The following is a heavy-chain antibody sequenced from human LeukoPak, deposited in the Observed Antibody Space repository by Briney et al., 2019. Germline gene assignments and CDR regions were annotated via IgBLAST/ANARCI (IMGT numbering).Heavy chain of an antibody. V-gene: IGHV3-64D*09. CDR1: GFTFNSYV. J-gene: IGHJ4*02. Sequence: GGSLRLSCSASGFTFNSYVMHWVRQAPGKGLEYVSAISSNGGSTYYADSVKGRFTISRDNSKNTLYLQMSSLRGEDTAVYYCARDLDGYRSGNGARGQGTLVTVSS. CDR2: ISSNGGST. D-gene: IGHD5-12*01. CDR3: ARDLDGYRSGNGA.